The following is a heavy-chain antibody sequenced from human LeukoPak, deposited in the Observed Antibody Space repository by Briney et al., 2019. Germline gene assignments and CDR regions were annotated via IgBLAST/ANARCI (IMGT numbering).Heavy chain of an antibody. D-gene: IGHD6-19*01. CDR1: GGTFSSYA. V-gene: IGHV1-69*13. Sequence: SVKVSCKASGGTFSSYAISWVRQAPGQGLEWMGGIIPIFGTANYAQKFQGRVTITADESTSTAYMELSSLRSEDTAVYYCARGGAESSSGWSPGYYYFDYWGQGTLVTVSS. J-gene: IGHJ4*02. CDR3: ARGGAESSSGWSPGYYYFDY. CDR2: IIPIFGTA.